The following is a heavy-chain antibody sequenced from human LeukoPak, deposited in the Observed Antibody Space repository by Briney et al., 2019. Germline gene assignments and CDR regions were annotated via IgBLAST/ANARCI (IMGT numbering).Heavy chain of an antibody. J-gene: IGHJ4*02. Sequence: SETLSLTCAVYGGSFSGYYWSWIRQPPGKGLEWIGEINHSGSTDYNPSLKSRVTISVDTSKNQFSLKLSSVTAADTAVYYCARRRYGGNSGFLTGWGQGTLVTVSS. CDR3: ARRRYGGNSGFLTG. D-gene: IGHD4-23*01. V-gene: IGHV4-34*01. CDR2: INHSGST. CDR1: GGSFSGYY.